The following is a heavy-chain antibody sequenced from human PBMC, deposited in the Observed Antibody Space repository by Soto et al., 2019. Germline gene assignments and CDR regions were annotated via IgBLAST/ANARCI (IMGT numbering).Heavy chain of an antibody. CDR3: ARVPTVTPVFFDY. J-gene: IGHJ4*02. Sequence: QVQLVESGGGVGQPGRSLRLSCAASGFTFSSYGMHWVRQAPGKGLEWVAVIWYDGSNKYYADSVKGRFTISRDNSKNTLYLQMNSLRAEDTAVYYCARVPTVTPVFFDYWGPGTLVTVSS. V-gene: IGHV3-33*01. D-gene: IGHD4-17*01. CDR2: IWYDGSNK. CDR1: GFTFSSYG.